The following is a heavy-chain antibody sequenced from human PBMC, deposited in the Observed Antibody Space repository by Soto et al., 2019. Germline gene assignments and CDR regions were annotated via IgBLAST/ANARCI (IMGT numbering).Heavy chain of an antibody. J-gene: IGHJ4*02. CDR1: GFSLSTSGVG. CDR3: XXXXXXTGTTGPHFDY. D-gene: IGHD1-1*01. Sequence: QITLKESGPTLVKPTQTLTLTCTFSGFSLSTSGVGVGWIRQPPGKALEWLALIYWDDDKRYSPSLKSRLTITKDTSKNQVVLTMXXMDXVDXXTYXXXXXXXXTGTTGPHFDYWGQGTLVAVSS. CDR2: IYWDDDK. V-gene: IGHV2-5*02.